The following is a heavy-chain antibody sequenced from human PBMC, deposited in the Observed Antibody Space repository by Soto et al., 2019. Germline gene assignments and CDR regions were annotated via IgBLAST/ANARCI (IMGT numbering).Heavy chain of an antibody. Sequence: PSDTLSLTCPFSGFSIRVTDYFWGWIRQPPGKALEWIASIYHSGSTYYNPSLKSRVTMSVDTSNNQFALTLNSVTAADTAVYFCARDSGWFDPWGQGTMVTVSS. CDR3: ARDSGWFDP. J-gene: IGHJ5*02. CDR1: GFSIRVTDYF. V-gene: IGHV4-39*01. CDR2: IYHSGST. D-gene: IGHD7-27*01.